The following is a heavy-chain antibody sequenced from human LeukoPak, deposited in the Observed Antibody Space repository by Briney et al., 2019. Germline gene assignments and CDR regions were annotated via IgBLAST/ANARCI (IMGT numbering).Heavy chain of an antibody. CDR3: ARADSGYDLYYYYGMDV. CDR2: ISSSGSTI. J-gene: IGHJ6*02. D-gene: IGHD5-12*01. Sequence: PGGSLGLSCAASGFTFSDYYMSWIRQAPGKGLEWVSYISSSGSTIYYADSVKGRFTISRDNAKNSLYLQMNSLRAEDTAVYYCARADSGYDLYYYYGMDVWGQGTTVTVSS. V-gene: IGHV3-11*01. CDR1: GFTFSDYY.